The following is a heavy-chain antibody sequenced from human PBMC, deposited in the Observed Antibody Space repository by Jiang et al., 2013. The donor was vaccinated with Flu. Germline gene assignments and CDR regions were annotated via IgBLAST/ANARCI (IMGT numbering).Heavy chain of an antibody. V-gene: IGHV4-4*07. CDR3: ARESSNY. Sequence: KPSETLSLTCSVSGGSISNHYWTWIRQPAGKGLEWIGRIYATGSTNYNPSLKSRVTISVDTSKNQFSLKLSSVTAADTAVYYCARESSNYWGQGTLVTVSS. CDR1: GGSISNHY. J-gene: IGHJ4*02. CDR2: IYATGST.